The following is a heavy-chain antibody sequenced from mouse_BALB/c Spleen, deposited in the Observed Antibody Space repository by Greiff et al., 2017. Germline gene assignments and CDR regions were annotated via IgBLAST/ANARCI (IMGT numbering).Heavy chain of an antibody. V-gene: IGHV1-5*01. CDR1: GYTFTSYW. Sequence: EVQVVESGTVLARPGASVKMSCKASGYTFTSYWMHWVKQRPGQGLEWIGAIYPGNSDTSYNQKFKGKAKLTAVTSTSTAYMELSSLTNEDSAVYYCTAYYGNYLFAYWGQGTLVTVSA. J-gene: IGHJ3*01. CDR2: IYPGNSDT. CDR3: TAYYGNYLFAY. D-gene: IGHD2-10*01.